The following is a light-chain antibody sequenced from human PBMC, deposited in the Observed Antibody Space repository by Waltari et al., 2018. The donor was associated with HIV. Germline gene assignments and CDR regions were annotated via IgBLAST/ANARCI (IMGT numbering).Light chain of an antibody. J-gene: IGKJ4*01. CDR2: WAS. V-gene: IGKV4-1*01. Sequence: DIIMTQSPDSLAVSLGERVTINCKSSRNILYNSDNKNYLAWYQQKAGQAPRVLISWASTRPVGVPSSIRTFGVRERFSGSGSGTNFSLTISSLQEDDVAVYYCQQYYSLPPTFGGGTRVERK. CDR1: RNILYNSDNKNY. CDR3: QQYYSLPPT.